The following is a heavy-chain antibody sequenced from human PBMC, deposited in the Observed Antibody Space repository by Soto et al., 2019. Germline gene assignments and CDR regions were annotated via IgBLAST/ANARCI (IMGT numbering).Heavy chain of an antibody. D-gene: IGHD3-22*01. CDR1: GGSIRSGGYF. V-gene: IGHV4-31*03. CDR3: ARDRYYFDSSGYRNEYTQH. CDR2: ISYSGTT. J-gene: IGHJ1*01. Sequence: QVQLQESGPGLVKPSQTLSLTCSVSGGSIRSGGYFWIWIRQHPGQGLEWIGYISYSGTTYYNPSLESRVTISVDKSKNQFSLKLTSVTATDTAVYYCARDRYYFDSSGYRNEYTQHWGQGTLVTVSS.